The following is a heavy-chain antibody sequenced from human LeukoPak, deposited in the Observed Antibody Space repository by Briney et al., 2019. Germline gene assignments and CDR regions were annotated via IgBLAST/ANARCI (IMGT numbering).Heavy chain of an antibody. V-gene: IGHV3-23*01. J-gene: IGHJ4*02. CDR3: AKQANWDALDY. CDR2: ISGSGVST. D-gene: IGHD7-27*01. CDR1: GFTFSSDA. Sequence: GGSLRLSCAASGFTFSSDAMSWVRQAPGKGLEWVSGISGSGVSTYYADSVKGRFTISRDKFKNTVDLQMNSLRAEDTAVYYCAKQANWDALDYWGQGTLVTVSS.